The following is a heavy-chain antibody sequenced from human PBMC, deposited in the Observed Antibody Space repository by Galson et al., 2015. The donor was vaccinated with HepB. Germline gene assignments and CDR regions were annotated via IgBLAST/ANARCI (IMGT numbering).Heavy chain of an antibody. CDR1: GASVSSNSAA. V-gene: IGHV6-1*01. J-gene: IGHJ3*02. CDR2: TYYRSKWYN. CDR3: ARDIVATIDAFDI. D-gene: IGHD5-12*01. Sequence: CAMSGASVSSNSAAWNWIRQSPSRGLEWLGRTYYRSKWYNDYAVSEKSRITINPVTSKNQFSLQLNSVTPEDTAVYYCARDIVATIDAFDIWGQGTMVTVSS.